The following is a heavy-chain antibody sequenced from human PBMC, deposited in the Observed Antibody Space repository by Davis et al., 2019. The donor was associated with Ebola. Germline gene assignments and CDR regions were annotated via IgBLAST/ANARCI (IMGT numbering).Heavy chain of an antibody. CDR1: GFAFSSFW. V-gene: IGHV3-7*01. Sequence: GESLKISCAASGFAFSSFWMTWVRQAPGKGLEWVANMKPDGTEEYYVDSVKGRFTISRDNAKNSVYLQLVSLRAEDTAVYYCAKDWELGSFDYWGQGTLVTVSS. CDR3: AKDWELGSFDY. CDR2: MKPDGTEE. D-gene: IGHD1-26*01. J-gene: IGHJ4*02.